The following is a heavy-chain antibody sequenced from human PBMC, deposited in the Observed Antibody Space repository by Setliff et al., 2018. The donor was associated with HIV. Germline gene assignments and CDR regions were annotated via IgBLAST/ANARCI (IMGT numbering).Heavy chain of an antibody. CDR3: ARNSSGWYYSNYYYYGMDV. CDR1: GYTVTGYY. Sequence: ASVKVACKASGYTVTGYYMHWVRQAPGQGLEWMGWINPNSGGTNYAKKFQGRVTMTRDTSISTAYMELSRLRSDDTAVYYCARNSSGWYYSNYYYYGMDVWGQGTTVTVSS. J-gene: IGHJ6*02. V-gene: IGHV1-2*02. CDR2: INPNSGGT. D-gene: IGHD6-19*01.